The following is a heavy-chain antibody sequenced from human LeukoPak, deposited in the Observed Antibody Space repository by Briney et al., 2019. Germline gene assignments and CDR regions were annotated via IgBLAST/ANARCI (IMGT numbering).Heavy chain of an antibody. Sequence: GGSLRLSCAVSGFTFSSYWMTWVRQAPGKGLEWVANIKQDGSEKDYVDSVKGRFTISRDNAKNSLYLQMGSLRVEDTAFYYCARHTLQSFDNWGQGTLVTVSS. CDR1: GFTFSSYW. CDR3: ARHTLQSFDN. V-gene: IGHV3-7*01. CDR2: IKQDGSEK. J-gene: IGHJ4*02. D-gene: IGHD5-24*01.